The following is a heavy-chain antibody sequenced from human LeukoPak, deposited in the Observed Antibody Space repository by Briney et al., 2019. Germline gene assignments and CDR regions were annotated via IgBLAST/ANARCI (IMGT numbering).Heavy chain of an antibody. CDR3: TTAQFFNSSGSLAY. J-gene: IGHJ4*02. V-gene: IGHV3-15*01. CDR1: GFTFNKAR. Sequence: GGSLRLSCAASGFTFNKARMNWVRQGPGKGLEWVGRFTSKTDGGTTDYAAPVRGRFTISRDDSKDTLYLQMNSLKTEDTAVYYCTTAQFFNSSGSLAYWGQGTLVTVSS. D-gene: IGHD3-22*01. CDR2: FTSKTDGGTT.